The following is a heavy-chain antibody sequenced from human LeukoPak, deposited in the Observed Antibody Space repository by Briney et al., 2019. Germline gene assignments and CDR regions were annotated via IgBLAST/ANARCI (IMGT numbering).Heavy chain of an antibody. CDR1: GFTFSSYG. V-gene: IGHV3-30*18. CDR3: AKEGDFWSGYWIGNWFDP. D-gene: IGHD3-3*01. CDR2: ISYDGSNK. J-gene: IGHJ5*02. Sequence: GGSLRLSCAASGFTFSSYGMHWVRQAPGKGLEWAAVISYDGSNKYYADSVKGRFTISRDNSKNTLYLQMNSLRAEDTAVYYCAKEGDFWSGYWIGNWFDPWGQGTLVTVSS.